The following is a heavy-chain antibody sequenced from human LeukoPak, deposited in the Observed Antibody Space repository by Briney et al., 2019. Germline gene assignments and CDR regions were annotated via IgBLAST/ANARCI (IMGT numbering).Heavy chain of an antibody. Sequence: GGSLRLSCAASGFTFSSYGMHWVRQAPGKGLEWVAVIWYDGNNKYYADFVKGRFTISRDNSKNTLYLQMNSLRAEDTAVYDCARDRGSREDGMDVWGQGTTVTVSS. D-gene: IGHD1-26*01. CDR2: IWYDGNNK. CDR3: ARDRGSREDGMDV. J-gene: IGHJ6*02. V-gene: IGHV3-33*01. CDR1: GFTFSSYG.